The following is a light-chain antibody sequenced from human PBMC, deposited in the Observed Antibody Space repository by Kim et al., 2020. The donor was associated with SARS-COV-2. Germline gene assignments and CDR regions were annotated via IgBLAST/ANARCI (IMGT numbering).Light chain of an antibody. J-gene: IGLJ3*02. Sequence: SSELTQDPAVSVALGQTVRITCQGDSLRSYYASWYQQKPGQAPVLVIYGKNNRPSGIPDRVSGSSSGTTASLSITGAQAEDEADYYCKSRDSSGDLRVFGGGTQLTVL. CDR3: KSRDSSGDLRV. V-gene: IGLV3-19*01. CDR2: GKN. CDR1: SLRSYY.